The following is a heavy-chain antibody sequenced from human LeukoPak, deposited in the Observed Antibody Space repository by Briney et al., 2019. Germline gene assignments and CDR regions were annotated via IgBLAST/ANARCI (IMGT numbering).Heavy chain of an antibody. CDR3: ARGSQYNILTGFIVGAMDDFDY. D-gene: IGHD3-9*01. CDR2: INSDGSST. CDR1: GFTFSSYW. J-gene: IGHJ4*02. Sequence: GGSLRLSCAASGFTFSSYWMHWVRHAPGKGLVWVSRINSDGSSTSYADSVKGRFTISRDNAKNTLYLQMNSLRTEDTAVYYCARGSQYNILTGFIVGAMDDFDYWGQGTLVTVSS. V-gene: IGHV3-74*01.